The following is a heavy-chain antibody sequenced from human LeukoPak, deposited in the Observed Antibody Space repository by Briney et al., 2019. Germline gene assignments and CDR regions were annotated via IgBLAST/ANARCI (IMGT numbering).Heavy chain of an antibody. D-gene: IGHD3-22*01. Sequence: ASVKVSCKASGYAFSSYSITWVRQAPGQGLEWMGWISGNSGKTEYAQKLQGRVTMTIDTSTSKSYMELRSLRSDDTAVYDCARIVYYYEGIDYWGQGTLVTVSS. CDR2: ISGNSGKT. CDR3: ARIVYYYEGIDY. J-gene: IGHJ4*02. V-gene: IGHV1-18*01. CDR1: GYAFSSYS.